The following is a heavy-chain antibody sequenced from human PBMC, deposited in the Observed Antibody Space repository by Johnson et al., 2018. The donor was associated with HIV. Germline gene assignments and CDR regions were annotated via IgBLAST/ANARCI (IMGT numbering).Heavy chain of an antibody. CDR3: ARAGGAVRVNGFDM. CDR1: GFTFTTYD. Sequence: VQLVESGGGLVQPGGSLRLSCAASGFTFTTYDMHWVRQGTGKGLEWVSGIGTGGDTHYPDSVKGRFTISRDNSKNTLYLQMNSLRGEDTALYYCARAGGAVRVNGFDMWGQGTMVTVSS. J-gene: IGHJ3*02. CDR2: IGTGGDT. D-gene: IGHD3-10*01. V-gene: IGHV3-13*01.